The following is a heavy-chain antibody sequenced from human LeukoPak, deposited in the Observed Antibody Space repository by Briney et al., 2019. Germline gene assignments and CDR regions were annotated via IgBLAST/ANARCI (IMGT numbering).Heavy chain of an antibody. D-gene: IGHD3-10*01. V-gene: IGHV4-59*08. Sequence: SETLSLTCTVSGAPICSFYWSWIRQPPGKGLEWIGYISYCGSTNSNTSLQSRVTISADTSKNQVSLTLSSVTAADTAVYYCARHPELYFFDGWGQGTLVTVSS. CDR1: GAPICSFY. CDR2: ISYCGST. CDR3: ARHPELYFFDG. J-gene: IGHJ4*01.